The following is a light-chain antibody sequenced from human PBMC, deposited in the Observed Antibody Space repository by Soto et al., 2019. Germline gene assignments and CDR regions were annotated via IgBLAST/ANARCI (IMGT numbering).Light chain of an antibody. J-gene: IGKJ4*01. V-gene: IGKV1-5*01. CDR3: LQDYNFPLT. Sequence: DIQMTQSPSTLSASVGDRVTITCRASQDISTFLAWYQHKPGKAPKLLIYDASTLQTGVPSRFRGSGFGTDFTLTISSLQPEDFATYYCLQDYNFPLTFGGGTKVDIK. CDR2: DAS. CDR1: QDISTF.